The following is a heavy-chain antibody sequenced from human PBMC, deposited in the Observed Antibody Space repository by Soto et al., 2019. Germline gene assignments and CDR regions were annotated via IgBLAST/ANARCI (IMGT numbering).Heavy chain of an antibody. CDR1: GYTFTSYG. V-gene: IGHV1-18*01. CDR2: ISAYNGNT. Sequence: ASVKVSCKASGYTFTSYGISWVRQAPGQGLEWMGWISAYNGNTNYAQKLQGRVTMTTDTSTSTAYMELRSLRSDDTAVYYCARLSPHDGSGSYYRSRYFDYWGQGSLVTVSS. CDR3: ARLSPHDGSGSYYRSRYFDY. D-gene: IGHD3-10*01. J-gene: IGHJ4*02.